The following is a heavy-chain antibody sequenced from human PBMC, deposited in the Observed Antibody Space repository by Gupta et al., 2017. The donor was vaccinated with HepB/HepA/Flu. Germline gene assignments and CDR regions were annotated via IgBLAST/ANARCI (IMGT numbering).Heavy chain of an antibody. J-gene: IGHJ6*02. CDR3: ARGLYSSSWYYRAEGMDV. Sequence: QVQLPESGPGLVKPSETLSLTCIVSGGSISSSYRSWIPQPPGKGLEWIGYIYYSGSTNYNPSLKSRVTISVDTSKNQFSLKLSSVTAADTAVYYCARGLYSSSWYYRAEGMDVWGQGTTVTVSS. V-gene: IGHV4-59*01. D-gene: IGHD6-13*01. CDR1: GGSISSSY. CDR2: IYYSGST.